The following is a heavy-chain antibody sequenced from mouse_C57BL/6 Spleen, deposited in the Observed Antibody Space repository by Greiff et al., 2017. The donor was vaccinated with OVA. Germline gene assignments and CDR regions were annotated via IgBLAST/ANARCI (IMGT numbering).Heavy chain of an antibody. CDR3: ARGPDYYGSSYEDYFDY. J-gene: IGHJ2*01. CDR2: IDPEDGET. D-gene: IGHD1-1*01. V-gene: IGHV14-2*01. Sequence: EVQLQQSGAELVKPGASVKLSCTASGFNIKDYYMHWVKQRTEQGLEWIGRIDPEDGETKYAPKFQGKATLTADTSSNTAYLQLSSLTSEDTAVDYCARGPDYYGSSYEDYFDYWGQGTTLTVSS. CDR1: GFNIKDYY.